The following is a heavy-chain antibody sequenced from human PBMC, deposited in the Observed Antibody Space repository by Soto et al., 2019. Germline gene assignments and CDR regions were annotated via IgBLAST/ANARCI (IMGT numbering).Heavy chain of an antibody. CDR3: ARSGIAVAGRSYFDY. CDR2: IWYDGSNK. J-gene: IGHJ4*02. D-gene: IGHD6-19*01. Sequence: QVQLVESGGGVVQPGRSLRLSCAASGFTFSSYGMHWVRQAPGKGLEGVAVIWYDGSNKYYADSVKGRFTISRDNSKNTLYLQMNSLRAEDTAVYYCARSGIAVAGRSYFDYWGQGTLVTVSS. CDR1: GFTFSSYG. V-gene: IGHV3-33*01.